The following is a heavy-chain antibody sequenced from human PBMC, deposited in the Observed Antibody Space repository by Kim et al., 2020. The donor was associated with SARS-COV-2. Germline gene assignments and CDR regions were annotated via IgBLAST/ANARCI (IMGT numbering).Heavy chain of an antibody. Sequence: GGSLRLSCAASGFTFSSYGMHWVRQAPGKGLEWVAVIWYDGSNKYYADSVKGRFTISRDNSKNTLYLQMNSLRAEDTAVYYCAKEGTYCGGDCYYFDYWGQGTLVTVSS. CDR1: GFTFSSYG. CDR3: AKEGTYCGGDCYYFDY. D-gene: IGHD2-21*02. CDR2: IWYDGSNK. J-gene: IGHJ4*02. V-gene: IGHV3-33*06.